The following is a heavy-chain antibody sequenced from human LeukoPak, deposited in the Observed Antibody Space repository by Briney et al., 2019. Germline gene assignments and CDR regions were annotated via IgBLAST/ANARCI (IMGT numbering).Heavy chain of an antibody. CDR2: IYYSGST. V-gene: IGHV4-39*06. Sequence: SETLSLTCTVSGDSISTSAYYWAWIRQPPGKGLEWIGNIYYSGSTYYNPSLKSRVTISLDTSKNQFPLKLSSVTAADTAVYYCARDPCSSASCYTVHFDYWGQGTLVAVSS. CDR3: ARDPCSSASCYTVHFDY. D-gene: IGHD2-2*02. CDR1: GDSISTSAYY. J-gene: IGHJ4*02.